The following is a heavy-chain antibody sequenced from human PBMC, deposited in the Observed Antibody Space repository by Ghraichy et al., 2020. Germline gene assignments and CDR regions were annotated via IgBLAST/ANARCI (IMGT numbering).Heavy chain of an antibody. CDR2: INAGNGNT. V-gene: IGHV1-3*01. CDR3: ARGGGPAAAGTWYYYYMDV. D-gene: IGHD6-13*01. Sequence: ASVKVSCKASGYTFTSYAMHWVRQAPGQRLEWMGWINAGNGNTKYSQKFQGRVTITRDTSASTAYMELSSLRSEDTVVYYCARGGGPAAAGTWYYYYMDVLGKGTTVTVSS. J-gene: IGHJ6*03. CDR1: GYTFTSYA.